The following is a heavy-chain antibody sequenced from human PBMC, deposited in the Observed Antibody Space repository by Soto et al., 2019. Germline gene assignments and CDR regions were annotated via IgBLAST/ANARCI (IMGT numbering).Heavy chain of an antibody. CDR3: ARGSASTSCFDY. Sequence: SETLSLTCAVSGGSISSGGYSWSWIRQPPGKGLEWIGYIYHSGSTYYNPSLKSRVTISVDRSKNQFSLKLSSVTAADTAVYYCARGSASTSCFDYWGQGTLVTVSS. V-gene: IGHV4-30-2*01. CDR1: GGSISSGGYS. D-gene: IGHD2-2*01. CDR2: IYHSGST. J-gene: IGHJ4*02.